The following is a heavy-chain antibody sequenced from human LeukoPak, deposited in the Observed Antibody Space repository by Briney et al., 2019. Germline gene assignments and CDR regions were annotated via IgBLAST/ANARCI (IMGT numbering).Heavy chain of an antibody. CDR2: IRYDGSNK. J-gene: IGHJ4*02. CDR1: GFTFSSYG. D-gene: IGHD2-2*01. Sequence: PGGSLRLSCAASGFTFSSYGMHWVRQAPGKGLEGVAFIRYDGSNKYYADSVKGRFTISGDNSKNTLYLQMNSLRAEDTAVYYCAKVRKYQLPLDYWGQGTLVTVSS. CDR3: AKVRKYQLPLDY. V-gene: IGHV3-30*02.